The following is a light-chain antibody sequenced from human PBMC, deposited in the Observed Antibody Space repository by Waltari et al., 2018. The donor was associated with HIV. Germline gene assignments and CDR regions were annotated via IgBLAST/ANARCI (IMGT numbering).Light chain of an antibody. J-gene: IGLJ3*02. V-gene: IGLV3-21*02. CDR2: DGR. CDR1: NIGSKS. Sequence: SYVLTQPPSVSVATGQTARITCGGDNIGSKSVHWYQQMPGQAPVLVVYDGRDRPSGIPERISGSNSGNTATLTISRVEAGDEADYYCQVWISPNDQLNWVFGGGTKLTVL. CDR3: QVWISPNDQLNWV.